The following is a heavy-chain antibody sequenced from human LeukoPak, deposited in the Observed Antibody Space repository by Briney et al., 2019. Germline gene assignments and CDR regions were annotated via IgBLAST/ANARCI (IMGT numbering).Heavy chain of an antibody. CDR3: ASLDHGGWFDP. Sequence: GGSLRLSCEASGFAFLSNSMNWVRQAPGKGLEWISYITGSGSSIFYADSVKGRFTISRDNAKNSLYLQMNSLRAEDTAVYYCASLDHGGWFDPWGQGTLVTVSS. CDR2: ITGSGSSI. D-gene: IGHD3-16*01. J-gene: IGHJ5*02. V-gene: IGHV3-48*04. CDR1: GFAFLSNS.